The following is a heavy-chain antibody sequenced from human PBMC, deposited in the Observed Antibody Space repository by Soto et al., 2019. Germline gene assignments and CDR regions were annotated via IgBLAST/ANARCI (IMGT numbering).Heavy chain of an antibody. CDR1: GGSISSYY. CDR3: ARGAGWLQFGWYYYYGMDV. CDR2: IYYSGST. V-gene: IGHV4-59*01. J-gene: IGHJ6*02. Sequence: SETLSLTCTVSGGSISSYYWSWIRQPPGKGLEWIGYIYYSGSTNYSPSLKSRVTISVDTSKNQFSLKLSSVTAADTAVYYCARGAGWLQFGWYYYYGMDVWGQGTTVTVSS. D-gene: IGHD5-12*01.